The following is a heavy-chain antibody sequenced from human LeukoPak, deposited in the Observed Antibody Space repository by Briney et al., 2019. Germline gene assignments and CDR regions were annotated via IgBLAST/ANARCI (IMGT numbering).Heavy chain of an antibody. CDR1: GYTLTELS. Sequence: GASVKVSCKVSGYTLTELSMHWVRQAPGKGLEWMGGFDPEDGETIYAQKFQGRVTMTEDTSTDTAYMEVSSLRSEDTAVYYCATSHRFAYQLPFDYWGQGTLVTVSS. J-gene: IGHJ4*02. CDR3: ATSHRFAYQLPFDY. V-gene: IGHV1-24*01. D-gene: IGHD2-2*01. CDR2: FDPEDGET.